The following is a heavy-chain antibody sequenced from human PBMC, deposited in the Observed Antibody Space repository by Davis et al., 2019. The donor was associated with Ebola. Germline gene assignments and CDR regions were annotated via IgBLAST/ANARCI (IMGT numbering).Heavy chain of an antibody. J-gene: IGHJ6*02. CDR3: ARLGGYCSSTSCSDYYYYGMDV. CDR1: GGAIRSGGYD. D-gene: IGHD2-2*01. CDR2: IYYSGST. Sequence: GSLRLSCTVSGGAIRSGGYDWSWIRQHTGKGLEWIGYIYYSGSTNYNPSLKSRVTISVDTSKNQFSLKLSSVTAADTAVYYCARLGGYCSSTSCSDYYYYGMDVWGQGTTVTVSS. V-gene: IGHV4-61*08.